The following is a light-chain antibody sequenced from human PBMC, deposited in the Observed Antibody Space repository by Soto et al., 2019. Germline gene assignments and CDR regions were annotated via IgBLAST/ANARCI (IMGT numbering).Light chain of an antibody. CDR1: SSNIGAGHD. CDR3: QSYDSSLSGSEV. Sequence: QSVLTQPPSVSGAPGQRVTISCTGSSSNIGAGHDVHWYQQLPGTAPKLLIYGNGNRPSGVPDRFSGSKSGTSASLAITGLQAEDEADYCCQSYDSSLSGSEVFGTGTKVTVL. J-gene: IGLJ1*01. CDR2: GNG. V-gene: IGLV1-40*01.